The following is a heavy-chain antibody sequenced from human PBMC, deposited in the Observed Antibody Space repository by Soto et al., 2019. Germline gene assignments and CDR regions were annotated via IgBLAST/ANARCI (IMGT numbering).Heavy chain of an antibody. Sequence: VKVSCKASGGTFSSYAISWVRQAPGQGLEWMGGIIPIFGTANYAQKFQGRVTITADESTSTAYMELSSLRSEDTAVYYCARRNYYDSSGYYPKAEDAFDIWGQGTMVTVSS. V-gene: IGHV1-69*01. CDR2: IIPIFGTA. D-gene: IGHD3-22*01. CDR1: GGTFSSYA. J-gene: IGHJ3*02. CDR3: ARRNYYDSSGYYPKAEDAFDI.